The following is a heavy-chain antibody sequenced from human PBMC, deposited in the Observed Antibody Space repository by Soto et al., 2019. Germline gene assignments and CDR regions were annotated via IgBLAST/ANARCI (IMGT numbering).Heavy chain of an antibody. CDR3: AKLITIFGYYYYGMDV. CDR2: ISGSGGST. Sequence: GGSLRLSCAASGFTFSSYAMSWVRQAPGKGLEWVSAISGSGGSTYYADSVKGRFTISRDNSKNTLYLQMNSLRAEDTAVYYCAKLITIFGYYYYGMDVWGQGTTVTVSS. D-gene: IGHD3-3*01. V-gene: IGHV3-23*01. J-gene: IGHJ6*02. CDR1: GFTFSSYA.